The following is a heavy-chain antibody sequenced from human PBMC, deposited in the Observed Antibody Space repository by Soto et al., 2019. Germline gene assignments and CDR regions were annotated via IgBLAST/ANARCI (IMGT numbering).Heavy chain of an antibody. CDR3: ARDPDSVAYFDY. Sequence: PGGSLRLSCATSGFIFDAYAMHWVRQAPGKGLEWVSSISSSSSYIYYADSVKGRFTISRDNAKNSLYLQMNSLRAEDTAVYYCARDPDSVAYFDYWGQGTLVTVSS. D-gene: IGHD5-12*01. CDR1: GFIFDAYA. CDR2: ISSSSSYI. J-gene: IGHJ4*02. V-gene: IGHV3-21*01.